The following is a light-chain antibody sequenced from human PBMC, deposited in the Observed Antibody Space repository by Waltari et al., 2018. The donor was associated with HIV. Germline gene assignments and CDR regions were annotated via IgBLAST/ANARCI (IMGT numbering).Light chain of an antibody. J-gene: IGLJ2*01. Sequence: SVLTQPPSASGALGQRVSIFCSGSSSNIGGNAVNWYQQLPGTAPKLLISSNIQRRSGVPDRFSASKSGTSASLAISGLQSEDEADYYCGSWDDSLNGHVVFGGGTKLTVL. V-gene: IGLV1-44*01. CDR1: SSNIGGNA. CDR3: GSWDDSLNGHVV. CDR2: SNI.